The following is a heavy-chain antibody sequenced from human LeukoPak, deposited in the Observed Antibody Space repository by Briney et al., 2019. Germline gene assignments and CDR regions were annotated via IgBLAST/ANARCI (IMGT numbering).Heavy chain of an antibody. CDR1: GGSISSGSYY. V-gene: IGHV4-61*02. CDR3: ASRKYGYYGSGSYLAFDY. J-gene: IGHJ4*02. Sequence: PSETLSLTCTVSGGSISSGSYYWSWIRQPAGKGLEWIGRIYTSGSTNYNPSLKSRVTISVDTSKNQFSLKLSSVTAADTAVYYCASRKYGYYGSGSYLAFDYWGQGTLVTVSS. CDR2: IYTSGST. D-gene: IGHD3-10*01.